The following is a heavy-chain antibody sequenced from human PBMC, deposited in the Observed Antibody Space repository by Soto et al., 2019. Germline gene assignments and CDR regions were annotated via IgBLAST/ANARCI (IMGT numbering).Heavy chain of an antibody. Sequence: GGSLRLSCAASGFTFNDYTMHWVRQAPGKGLEWVSLISWDGRSTYYGDSVKGRFTISRDNSKNSLYLQMNSLRSEDTAFYYCAKSRWNGYNYSGTVFDSWGQGTLVTVSS. CDR1: GFTFNDYT. CDR2: ISWDGRST. V-gene: IGHV3-43*01. CDR3: AKSRWNGYNYSGTVFDS. J-gene: IGHJ4*02. D-gene: IGHD5-12*01.